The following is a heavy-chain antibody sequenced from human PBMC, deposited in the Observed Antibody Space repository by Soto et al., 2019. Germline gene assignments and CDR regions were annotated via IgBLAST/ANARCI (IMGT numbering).Heavy chain of an antibody. Sequence: PSETLSLTCTVSGGSVSSGSYYWSWIRQPPGKGLEWIGYIYYSGSTNYNPSLKSRVTISVDTSKNQFSLKLSSVTAADTAVYYCARDGPSMVRGVYYYYGMDXWGQGTTVTV. D-gene: IGHD3-10*01. V-gene: IGHV4-61*01. J-gene: IGHJ6*02. CDR3: ARDGPSMVRGVYYYYGMDX. CDR1: GGSVSSGSYY. CDR2: IYYSGST.